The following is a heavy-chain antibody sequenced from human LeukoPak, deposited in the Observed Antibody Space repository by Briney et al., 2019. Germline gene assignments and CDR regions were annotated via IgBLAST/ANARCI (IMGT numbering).Heavy chain of an antibody. CDR3: ARSTYYYGSGSYYPFDC. J-gene: IGHJ4*02. V-gene: IGHV4-61*02. D-gene: IGHD3-10*01. CDR2: IYSSGST. Sequence: SETLSLTCTVSGGSISSGSYYWSWIRQPAGKGLELIGRIYSSGSTNYNSSLKSRVTISVDTSKNQFSLKLSSVTAADTAVYYCARSTYYYGSGSYYPFDCWGQGTLVTVSS. CDR1: GGSISSGSYY.